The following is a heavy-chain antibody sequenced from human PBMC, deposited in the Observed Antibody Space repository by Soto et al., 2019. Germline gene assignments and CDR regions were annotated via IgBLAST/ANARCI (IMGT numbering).Heavy chain of an antibody. CDR1: GYTFTTFW. CDR2: IYPGDSDA. D-gene: IGHD2-8*02. V-gene: IGHV5-51*01. CDR3: ARGYCTASICDPWFDP. Sequence: GESLTISCTGFGYTFTTFWIGWVRQMPGEGLEWIGIIYPGDSDARYSPSFQGQVTMSVDKSITTAYLQWSSLKASDSAMYYCARGYCTASICDPWFDPWGQGTLVTVSS. J-gene: IGHJ5*02.